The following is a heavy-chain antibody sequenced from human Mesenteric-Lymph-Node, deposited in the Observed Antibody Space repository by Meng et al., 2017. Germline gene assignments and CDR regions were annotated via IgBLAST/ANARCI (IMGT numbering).Heavy chain of an antibody. CDR1: GYTFTSYD. CDR2: MNPNSGNT. D-gene: IGHD2-2*01. J-gene: IGHJ6*02. V-gene: IGHV1-8*03. Sequence: ASVKVSCKASGYTFTSYDINWVRQATGQGLEWMGWMNPNSGNTGYAQKFQGRVTITRNTSISTAYMELSSLRSEDTDVYYCARGRRMVVPAARANPHGYYYYYGMDVWGQGTTVTVSS. CDR3: ARGRRMVVPAARANPHGYYYYYGMDV.